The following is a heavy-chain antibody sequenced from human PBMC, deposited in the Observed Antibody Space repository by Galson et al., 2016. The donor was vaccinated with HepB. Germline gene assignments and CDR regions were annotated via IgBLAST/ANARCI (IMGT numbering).Heavy chain of an antibody. J-gene: IGHJ4*02. V-gene: IGHV3-48*02. CDR3: ARDRGSYSPFDY. CDR1: GFTFSTYS. D-gene: IGHD3-10*01. Sequence: SLRLSCAASGFTFSTYSMNWVRQAPGKGLEWVSYISSSSSAIYYAASVKGRFTISRDNAKNSLYLQMNSLRDEDTAVYYCARDRGSYSPFDYWGQGTLVTVSS. CDR2: ISSSSSAI.